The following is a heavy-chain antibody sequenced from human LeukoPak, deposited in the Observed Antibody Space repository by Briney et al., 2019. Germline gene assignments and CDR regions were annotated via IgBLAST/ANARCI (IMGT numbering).Heavy chain of an antibody. Sequence: GGSLRLSCAASGFTFSDYYMSWIRQAPGKGLEWVSYISSSGSTIYYADSVKGRFTISRDNAKNSLYLQMNSLRAKDTAVYYCARDSGSSAVAGILNWFDPWGQGTLVTVSS. J-gene: IGHJ5*02. D-gene: IGHD6-19*01. CDR3: ARDSGSSAVAGILNWFDP. CDR2: ISSSGSTI. CDR1: GFTFSDYY. V-gene: IGHV3-11*01.